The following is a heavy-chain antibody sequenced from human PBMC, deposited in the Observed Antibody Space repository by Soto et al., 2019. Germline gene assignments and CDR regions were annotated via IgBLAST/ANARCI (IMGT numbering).Heavy chain of an antibody. CDR1: GVRVCSYA. CDR3: VKGLGDYRPYYYYYGMDV. J-gene: IGHJ6*02. D-gene: IGHD4-17*01. Sequence: AACGVRVCSYAMDLACQDPGKGLEYVSAISSNGGSTYYADSVKGRFTISRDNSKNTLYLQMSSLRAEDTAVYYHVKGLGDYRPYYYYYGMDVWGQGTTVTVSS. V-gene: IGHV3-64D*08. CDR2: ISSNGGST.